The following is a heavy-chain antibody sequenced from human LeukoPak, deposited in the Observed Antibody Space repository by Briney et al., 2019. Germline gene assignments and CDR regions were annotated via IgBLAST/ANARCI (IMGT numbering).Heavy chain of an antibody. D-gene: IGHD1-26*01. CDR3: ARDNVGALDY. CDR2: MKQDGSAK. Sequence: GRSLRLSCVASGFTFSSYWMAWVRQAPGKGLEWVANMKQDGSAKHYADSVKGRFSISRDNSKNSVYLQMDSLRAEDTALYYCARDNVGALDYWGHGTLVTVSS. V-gene: IGHV3-7*01. J-gene: IGHJ4*01. CDR1: GFTFSSYW.